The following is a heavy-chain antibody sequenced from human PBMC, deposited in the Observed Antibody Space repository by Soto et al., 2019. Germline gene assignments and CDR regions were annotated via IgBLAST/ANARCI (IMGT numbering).Heavy chain of an antibody. D-gene: IGHD3-22*01. CDR2: IIPIFGTA. Sequence: SVKVSCKASGGTFSSYAISWVRQAPGQGLEWMGGIIPIFGTANYAQKFQGRVTITADESTSTAYMELSSLRSEDTAVYYCASRYYYDSSGYYSTMDDWGQGTLVTVSS. V-gene: IGHV1-69*13. CDR3: ASRYYYDSSGYYSTMDD. J-gene: IGHJ4*02. CDR1: GGTFSSYA.